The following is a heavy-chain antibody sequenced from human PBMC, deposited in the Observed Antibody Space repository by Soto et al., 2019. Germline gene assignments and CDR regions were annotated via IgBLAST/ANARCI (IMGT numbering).Heavy chain of an antibody. Sequence: VQLVESGGALVQRGGSLRLSCAASGFSFGDYWMSWFRQAPGKGLEWVAHMKKDGSEKYYVDSVKGRFTVSRDNAENSLYLQMNSLRAEDTAVYYCANLGSGYYTGLYFDYWGQGTLVTVAS. CDR3: ANLGSGYYTGLYFDY. D-gene: IGHD3-3*01. CDR1: GFSFGDYW. J-gene: IGHJ4*02. CDR2: MKKDGSEK. V-gene: IGHV3-7*03.